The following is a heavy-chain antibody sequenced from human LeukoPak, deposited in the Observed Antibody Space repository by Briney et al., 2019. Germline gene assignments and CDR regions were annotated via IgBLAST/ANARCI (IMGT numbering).Heavy chain of an antibody. CDR1: GDSMRDFY. V-gene: IGHV4-4*07. J-gene: IGHJ6*03. CDR3: ARTTGQGTSWSPLATYFIDV. CDR2: VSPNHGS. Sequence: SETLSLTCTVSGDSMRDFYWTWIRQSADKGLEWIGRVSPNHGSAYNPALKPRLTILVDTSRSLFSLKLTSMTAADTAIYYCARTTGQGTSWSPLATYFIDVWGRGTSVTVSS. D-gene: IGHD1-26*01.